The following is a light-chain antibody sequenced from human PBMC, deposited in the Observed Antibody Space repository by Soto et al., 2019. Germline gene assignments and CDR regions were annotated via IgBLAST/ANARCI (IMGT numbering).Light chain of an antibody. CDR2: DVS. V-gene: IGKV3-20*01. J-gene: IGKJ1*01. CDR1: QTVSSSY. Sequence: EIVLSQSPGTLSLSPGERATLSCRASQTVSSSYLAWYQQKPGQAPRLLIYDVSNRATGIPARFSGSGSETDFTLPTTSLEPEDFAAYYRQQYVTSSPRTFGQGTKVDI. CDR3: QQYVTSSPRT.